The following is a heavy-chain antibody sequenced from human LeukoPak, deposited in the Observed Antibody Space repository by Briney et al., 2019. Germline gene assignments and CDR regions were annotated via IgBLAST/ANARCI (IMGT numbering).Heavy chain of an antibody. Sequence: GASVKVSCKASGYTFTSYDINWVRQATGQGLEWMGWMNPNSGNTGYAQKFQGRVTMTRNTSISTAYMELSSLRSEDTAVYYCARWASVWGYFDYWGQGTLVTISS. J-gene: IGHJ4*02. V-gene: IGHV1-8*01. CDR1: GYTFTSYD. D-gene: IGHD6-19*01. CDR2: MNPNSGNT. CDR3: ARWASVWGYFDY.